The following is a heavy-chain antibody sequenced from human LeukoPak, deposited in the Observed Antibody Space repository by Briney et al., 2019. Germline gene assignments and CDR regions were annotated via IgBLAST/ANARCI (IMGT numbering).Heavy chain of an antibody. CDR1: GGSISTSY. CDR2: IFYSGST. D-gene: IGHD3-22*01. CDR3: ARDPARNLGSGHLDWYFDL. J-gene: IGHJ2*01. V-gene: IGHV4-59*12. Sequence: PSETLFLTCTVSGGSISTSYWSWIRQPPGKGLEWIGYIFYSGSTDSNPSLKSRVTISVDMSTNQVSLKLRSVTAADTAVYYCARDPARNLGSGHLDWYFDLWGRGTLVTVSP.